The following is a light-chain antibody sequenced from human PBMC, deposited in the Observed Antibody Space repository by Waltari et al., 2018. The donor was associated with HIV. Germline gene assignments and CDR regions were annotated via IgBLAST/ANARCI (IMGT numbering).Light chain of an antibody. V-gene: IGLV1-40*01. CDR3: QSFDNSLSAVL. CDR1: SSNLGAHYG. J-gene: IGLJ3*02. Sequence: QSVLTQPPSVSGAPGQTVTISCTGSSSNLGAHYGGNWYKQRPGTAPRLLIFSDHNRPSGVPDRFSGSRSGTSASLAITGLQAEDESDYYCQSFDNSLSAVLFGGGTKLTVL. CDR2: SDH.